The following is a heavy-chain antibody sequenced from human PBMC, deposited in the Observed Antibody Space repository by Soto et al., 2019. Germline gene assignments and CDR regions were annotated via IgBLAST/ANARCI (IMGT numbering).Heavy chain of an antibody. V-gene: IGHV4-30-4*01. CDR3: AREHVVVVAATFDY. Sequence: SETLSLTCTVSGGSISSGDYYWSWIRQPPGKGLEWIGYIYYSGSTYYNPSLKSRVTISVDTSKNQFSLKLSSVTAADTAVYYCAREHVVVVAATFDYWGQGTLVTVSS. J-gene: IGHJ4*02. D-gene: IGHD2-15*01. CDR1: GGSISSGDYY. CDR2: IYYSGST.